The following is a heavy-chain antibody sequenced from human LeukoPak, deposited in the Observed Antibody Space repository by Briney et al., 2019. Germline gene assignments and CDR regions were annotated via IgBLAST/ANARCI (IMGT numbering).Heavy chain of an antibody. V-gene: IGHV3-7*01. CDR1: GFTLSDYW. CDR2: INHNGSEK. J-gene: IGHJ4*02. CDR3: VRWATSFDF. D-gene: IGHD6-6*01. Sequence: GGSLRLSCAASGFTLSDYWMSWVRQAPGKGLGWVANINHNGSEKYCGDSVTGRFTISRDNAKNSLYLQMNNLRAEDSAVYYCVRWATSFDFWGQGTLVTVSS.